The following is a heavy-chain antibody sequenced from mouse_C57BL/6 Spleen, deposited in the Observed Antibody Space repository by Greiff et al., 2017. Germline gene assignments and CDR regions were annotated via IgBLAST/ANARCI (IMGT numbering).Heavy chain of an antibody. CDR1: GYAFSSYW. J-gene: IGHJ4*01. CDR2: IYPGDGDT. Sequence: QVQLKQSGAELVKPGASVKISCKASGYAFSSYWMNWVKQRPGKGLEWIGQIYPGDGDTNYNGKFKGKATLTADKSSSTASMQLSSLTSEDSAVYFCARDSSGYVLYAMDYWGQGTSVTVSS. CDR3: ARDSSGYVLYAMDY. D-gene: IGHD3-2*02. V-gene: IGHV1-80*01.